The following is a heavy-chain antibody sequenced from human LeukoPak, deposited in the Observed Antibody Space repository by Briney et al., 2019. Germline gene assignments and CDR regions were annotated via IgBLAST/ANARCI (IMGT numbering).Heavy chain of an antibody. Sequence: AGGSLRLSCAASGFTVSSNYMSWVRQAPGKGLEWVSVIYSGGSTYYADSVKGRFTISRDNAKNSLYLQMNSLRAEDTAVYYCAREFCSSTSCYYYFDYWGQGTLVTVSS. D-gene: IGHD2-2*01. V-gene: IGHV3-53*01. CDR2: IYSGGST. CDR1: GFTVSSNY. CDR3: AREFCSSTSCYYYFDY. J-gene: IGHJ4*02.